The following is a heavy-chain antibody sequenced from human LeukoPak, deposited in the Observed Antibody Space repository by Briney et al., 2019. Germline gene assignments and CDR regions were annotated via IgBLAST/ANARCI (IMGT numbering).Heavy chain of an antibody. Sequence: GASVKVSCKASGYTFTGYYMHWVRQAPGQGPEWMGWINPNSGGTNYAQKFQGRVTMTRDTSISTAYMELSRLRSDDTAVYYCARRWGGDYYYGMDVWGQGTTVTVSS. V-gene: IGHV1-2*02. CDR2: INPNSGGT. D-gene: IGHD7-27*01. CDR3: ARRWGGDYYYGMDV. CDR1: GYTFTGYY. J-gene: IGHJ6*02.